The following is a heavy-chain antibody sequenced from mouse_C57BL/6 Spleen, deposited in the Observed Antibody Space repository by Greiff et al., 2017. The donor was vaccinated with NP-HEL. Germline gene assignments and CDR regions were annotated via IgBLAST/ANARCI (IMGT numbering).Heavy chain of an antibody. D-gene: IGHD1-1*01. CDR3: ATYYGSSSYYAMDY. V-gene: IGHV1-55*01. J-gene: IGHJ4*01. Sequence: QVQLQQPGAELVKPGASVKMSCKASGYTFTSYWITWVKQRPGQGLEWIGDIYPGSGSTNYNEKFKSKATLTVDTSSSTAYMQLSSLTSEDSAVYYCATYYGSSSYYAMDYWGQGTSVTVSS. CDR2: IYPGSGST. CDR1: GYTFTSYW.